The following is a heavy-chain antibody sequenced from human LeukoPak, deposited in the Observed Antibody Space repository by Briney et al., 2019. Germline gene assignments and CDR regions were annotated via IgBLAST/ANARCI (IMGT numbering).Heavy chain of an antibody. CDR3: AKAHPGFDY. CDR2: IGTTGTFI. V-gene: IGHV3-48*03. CDR1: GFTFSRYE. J-gene: IGHJ4*02. Sequence: QPGGSLRLSCAASGFTFSRYEMNWVRQAPGKGLEWVASIGTTGTFIHYADSVKGRFTISRDNAKDSLFLQMNSLRAEDTAVYYCAKAHPGFDYWGQGALVTVSS.